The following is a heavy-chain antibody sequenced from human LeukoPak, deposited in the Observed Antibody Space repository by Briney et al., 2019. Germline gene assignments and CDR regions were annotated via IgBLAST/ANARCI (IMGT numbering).Heavy chain of an antibody. CDR2: IYYSGST. Sequence: SETLSLTCTVSAGSISSYYWSWIRQPPGKGLEWIGYIYYSGSTNYNPSLKSRVAMSVDTSKNQFSVKLSSVTAADTAVYYCARGGPSGSGYYFYAFDIWGQGTMVTVSS. V-gene: IGHV4-59*01. D-gene: IGHD3-22*01. J-gene: IGHJ3*02. CDR3: ARGGPSGSGYYFYAFDI. CDR1: AGSISSYY.